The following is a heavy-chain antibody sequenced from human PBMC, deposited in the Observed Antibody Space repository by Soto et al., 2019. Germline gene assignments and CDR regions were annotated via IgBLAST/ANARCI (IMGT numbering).Heavy chain of an antibody. Sequence: QVQLQESGPGLVKPSETLSLTCTVSGGSISSYYWSWIRQPPGTGLELIGYIYYNGSTNYNPSRRIRVTIPVYTSKYQFTLKLSSVTAADTALYYCARGYGYSFDYWGQGTLVTVSS. V-gene: IGHV4-59*08. D-gene: IGHD1-1*01. J-gene: IGHJ4*02. CDR2: IYYNGST. CDR1: GGSISSYY. CDR3: ARGYGYSFDY.